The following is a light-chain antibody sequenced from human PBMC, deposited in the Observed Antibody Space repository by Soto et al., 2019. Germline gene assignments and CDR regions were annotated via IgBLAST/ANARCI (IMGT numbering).Light chain of an antibody. CDR2: AAS. V-gene: IGKV1-6*01. J-gene: IGKJ1*01. CDR1: RDVGSD. Sequence: QMTQSPSSLSASVGEKIIITCRASRDVGSDVSWYQQKPGQAPKLLIYAASNSYTGVPSRFSGSRSGTEFTLTISSLQPEDFASYYCLQDYGDSWTFGQGTKVDIK. CDR3: LQDYGDSWT.